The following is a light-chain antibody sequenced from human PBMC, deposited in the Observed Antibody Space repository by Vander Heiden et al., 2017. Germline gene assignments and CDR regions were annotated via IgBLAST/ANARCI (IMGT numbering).Light chain of an antibody. CDR2: SNN. V-gene: IGLV1-44*01. J-gene: IGLJ2*01. CDR3: AAWDDSLNGVV. CDR1: SSNLGSNT. Sequence: QSVLPQPPSASRTPGQRVTISCSGSSSNLGSNTVTWYQQPPGTAPKLLIYSNNQRPSGVPDRFSGSKSGTSASLAISGLQSEDEADYYCAAWDDSLNGVVFGGGTKLTVL.